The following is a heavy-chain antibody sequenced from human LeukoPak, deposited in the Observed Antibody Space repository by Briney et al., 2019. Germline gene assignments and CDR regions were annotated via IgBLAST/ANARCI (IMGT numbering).Heavy chain of an antibody. J-gene: IGHJ5*02. Sequence: ASETLSLTCTVSGGSISSYYWSWIRQPAGKGLEWIGRIYTSGSTNYNPSLKSRVTMSVDTSKNQFSLKLSSVTAADTAVYYCARDESGFWSGYNWFDPWGQGTLVTVSS. D-gene: IGHD3-3*01. CDR2: IYTSGST. V-gene: IGHV4-4*07. CDR3: ARDESGFWSGYNWFDP. CDR1: GGSISSYY.